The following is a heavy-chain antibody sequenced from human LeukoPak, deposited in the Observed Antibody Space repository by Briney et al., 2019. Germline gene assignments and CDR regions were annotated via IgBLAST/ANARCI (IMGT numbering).Heavy chain of an antibody. CDR1: GFTFSSYA. Sequence: GGSLRLSCSASGFTFSSYAMHWVRQAPGKGLEYVSAINSNGGITFYADSMKGRFTISRDDSKNTLYLQISSLRAEDTAIYYCVKGVAARLDYWGQGTLVTVSS. CDR3: VKGVAARLDY. D-gene: IGHD6-6*01. V-gene: IGHV3-64D*09. CDR2: INSNGGIT. J-gene: IGHJ4*02.